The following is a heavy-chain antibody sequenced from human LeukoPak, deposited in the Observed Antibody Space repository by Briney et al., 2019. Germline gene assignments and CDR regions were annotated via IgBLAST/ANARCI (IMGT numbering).Heavy chain of an antibody. CDR2: ISYSGST. V-gene: IGHV4-59*08. CDR3: ARARSHVPPSI. J-gene: IGHJ4*02. CDR1: GGSISGYY. Sequence: PSETLSLTCTVSGGSISGYYWSWIRQPPGKGLEWVGYISYSGSTYYNPSLKSRVTISVDTSKNQFSLKLSSVTAADTAVYYCARARSHVPPSIWGQGTLVTVSS.